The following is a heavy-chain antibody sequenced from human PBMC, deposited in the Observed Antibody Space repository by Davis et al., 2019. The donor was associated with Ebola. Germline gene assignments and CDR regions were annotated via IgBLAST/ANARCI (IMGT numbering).Heavy chain of an antibody. D-gene: IGHD1-26*01. CDR3: AKAKFSGSALIGH. V-gene: IGHV3-43*02. J-gene: IGHJ4*02. CDR1: GFTFGDYT. Sequence: GESLKISCATSGFTFGDYTMHWVRQAPGKGLEWVSFINGDRGRIDYADSVKGRSTISGDNSKNSLYLQMNSLTTEDTALYYCAKAKFSGSALIGHWGQGTLVTVSS. CDR2: INGDRGRI.